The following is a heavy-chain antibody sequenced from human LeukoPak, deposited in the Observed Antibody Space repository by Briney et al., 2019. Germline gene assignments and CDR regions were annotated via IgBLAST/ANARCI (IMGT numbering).Heavy chain of an antibody. CDR3: AKAVTATTIDY. CDR2: IDQDGSEK. CDR1: AFTFSSYW. D-gene: IGHD2-21*02. J-gene: IGHJ4*02. Sequence: PGGSLRLSCAASAFTFSSYWMSCVRQAPGNGLEWVANIDQDGSEKYYVESMKGRITLSRDTAKNSLYLQMNSLRAEDTAVYYCAKAVTATTIDYWGQGTLVTVSS. V-gene: IGHV3-7*01.